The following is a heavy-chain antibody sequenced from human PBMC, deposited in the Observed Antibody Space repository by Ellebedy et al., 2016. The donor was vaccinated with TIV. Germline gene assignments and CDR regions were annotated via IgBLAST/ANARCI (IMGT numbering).Heavy chain of an antibody. D-gene: IGHD3-10*01. CDR3: ARGWFGNGMGV. V-gene: IGHV6-1*01. CDR1: GEGVSTDIG. Sequence: SQTLSLTCVISGEGVSTDIGWNWIRQSPSRALEWLGRTYDRSKWNNDYAVSLKSRITINPDTSKHRFSLQLNSVTPEDTAVYYCARGWFGNGMGVWGQGTTVTVSS. J-gene: IGHJ6*02. CDR2: TYDRSKWNN.